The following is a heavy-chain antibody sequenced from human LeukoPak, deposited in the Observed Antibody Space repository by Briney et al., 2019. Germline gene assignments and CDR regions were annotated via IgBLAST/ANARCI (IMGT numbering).Heavy chain of an antibody. J-gene: IGHJ4*02. CDR3: AKARSTVTTPDY. CDR1: GFTFGAYA. CDR2: ISGGGVST. Sequence: AGGSLRLSCAASGFTFGAYAMIWVRQAPGKGLEWVSGISGGGVSTYYTDFVKGRFTISRDNSKNTLFLQMNSLRTEDTAVYYCAKARSTVTTPDYWGQGTLVAVSS. V-gene: IGHV3-23*01. D-gene: IGHD4-17*01.